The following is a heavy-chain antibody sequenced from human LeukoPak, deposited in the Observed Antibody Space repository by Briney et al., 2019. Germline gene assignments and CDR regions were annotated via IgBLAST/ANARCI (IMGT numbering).Heavy chain of an antibody. J-gene: IGHJ3*02. CDR2: IDNRGNT. CDR1: GGSISSQY. D-gene: IGHD3-3*01. V-gene: IGHV4-59*11. CDR3: ARWGDGSGSYRGFDI. Sequence: SETLSLTCTVSGGSISSQYWTWIRQPPGKGPERIAYIDNRGNTNYNPSLRSRVTISIDTSKNQFSLKLSSVTAADTAVYYCARWGDGSGSYRGFDIWGQGTMVTVSS.